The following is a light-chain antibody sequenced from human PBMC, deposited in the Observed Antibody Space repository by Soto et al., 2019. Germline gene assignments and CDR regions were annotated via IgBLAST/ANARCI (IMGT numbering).Light chain of an antibody. CDR3: QSFDTPLSGLYV. J-gene: IGLJ1*01. V-gene: IGLV1-40*01. CDR1: SSNIGAGSD. CDR2: GYS. Sequence: QSALTQPPSVSGAPGQTVTISCTGSSSNIGAGSDVHWYQQLPGTAPRLLIYGYSHRPSGVPDRFSGSKSGTSASLGITGLQAEDEGDYYCQSFDTPLSGLYVFGSGTKVTVL.